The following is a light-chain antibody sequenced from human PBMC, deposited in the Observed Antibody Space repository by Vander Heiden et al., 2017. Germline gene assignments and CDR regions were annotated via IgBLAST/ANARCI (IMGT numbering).Light chain of an antibody. CDR3: CSYAGSFTYV. CDR2: HVT. Sequence: QSALTQPRSVSGSPGQSVTISCSGTSCAVGGYDYVSWYQQHPVKAPKLIINHVTGRPSGVPDRFSGSKSGNTASLTISGLQAEDEADYYCCSYAGSFTYVFATGTKVTVL. CDR1: SCAVGGYDY. V-gene: IGLV2-11*01. J-gene: IGLJ1*01.